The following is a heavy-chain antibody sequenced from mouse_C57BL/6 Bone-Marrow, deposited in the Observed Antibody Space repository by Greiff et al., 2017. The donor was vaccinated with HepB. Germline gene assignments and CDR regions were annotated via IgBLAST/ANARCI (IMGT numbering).Heavy chain of an antibody. CDR3: ARERSYWYFDV. V-gene: IGHV1-59*01. CDR1: GYTFTSYW. CDR2: IDPSDSYT. Sequence: QVQLKQPGAELVRPGTSVKLSCKASGYTFTSYWMHWVKQRPGQGLEWIGVIDPSDSYTNYNQKFKGKATLTVDTSSSTAYMQLSSLTSEDSAVYYCARERSYWYFDVWGTGTTVTVSS. J-gene: IGHJ1*03.